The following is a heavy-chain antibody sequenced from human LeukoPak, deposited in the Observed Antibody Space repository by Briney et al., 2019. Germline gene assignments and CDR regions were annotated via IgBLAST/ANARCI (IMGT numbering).Heavy chain of an antibody. J-gene: IGHJ4*02. CDR3: ARAGYSSSWYWY. V-gene: IGHV1-8*03. CDR1: GHTFTSYD. CDR2: MNPNSGNT. Sequence: EASVKVSCKDAGHTFTSYDINWVRQATGQGREWMGWMNPNSGNTGYAQKFQGRVTITRNTSISTAYMELSSLRSEDTAVYYCARAGYSSSWYWYWGQGTLVTVSA. D-gene: IGHD6-13*01.